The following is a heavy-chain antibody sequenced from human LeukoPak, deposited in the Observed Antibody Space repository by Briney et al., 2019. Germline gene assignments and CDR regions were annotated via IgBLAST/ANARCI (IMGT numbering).Heavy chain of an antibody. CDR2: ISSSSSTI. CDR1: GFTFSSYW. V-gene: IGHV3-48*01. D-gene: IGHD5-18*01. CDR3: ARDLTPKRGYSYGSGYYYMDV. J-gene: IGHJ6*03. Sequence: GGSLRLSCAASGFTFSSYWMSWVRQAPGKGLEWVSYISSSSSTIYYADSVKGRFTISRDNAKNSLYLQMNSLRAEDTAVYYCARDLTPKRGYSYGSGYYYMDVWGKGTTVTVSS.